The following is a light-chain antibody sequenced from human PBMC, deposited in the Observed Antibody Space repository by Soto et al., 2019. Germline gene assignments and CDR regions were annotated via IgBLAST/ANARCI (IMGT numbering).Light chain of an antibody. Sequence: EIVLTQSPGTLSLSPGERATLSCRASQSVSRNYLAWYQQRPGQAPRLLIYGASSRATGIPDRFSGSGSGTDFTLTISRLEPEDFAVFYCQQYGISPLTFGGRTKVDIK. CDR3: QQYGISPLT. J-gene: IGKJ4*01. CDR1: QSVSRNY. CDR2: GAS. V-gene: IGKV3-20*01.